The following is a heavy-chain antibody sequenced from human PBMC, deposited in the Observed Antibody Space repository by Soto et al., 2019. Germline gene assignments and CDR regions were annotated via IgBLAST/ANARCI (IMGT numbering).Heavy chain of an antibody. J-gene: IGHJ4*02. CDR3: AKWSIVVVPAAGDFDY. Sequence: EVQLLESGGGLVQPGGSLRLSCAASGCTFSSYAMSWVRQAPGKGLEWVSVISGSGGSTYYADSVKGRFTISRDNSKNTLYLQMNSLRAEDTAVYYCAKWSIVVVPAAGDFDYWGQGTLVTVSS. D-gene: IGHD2-2*01. CDR1: GCTFSSYA. CDR2: ISGSGGST. V-gene: IGHV3-23*01.